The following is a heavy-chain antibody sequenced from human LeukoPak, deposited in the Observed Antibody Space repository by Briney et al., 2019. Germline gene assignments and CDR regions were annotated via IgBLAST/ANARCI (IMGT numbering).Heavy chain of an antibody. J-gene: IGHJ4*02. CDR3: ARDRLGSRGAMIVVVDFDY. CDR1: GGTFSSYG. D-gene: IGHD3-22*01. CDR2: ISAYNGNT. V-gene: IGHV1-18*01. Sequence: ASVKVSCKASGGTFSSYGISWVRQAPGQGLEWMGWISAYNGNTNYAQKLQGRVTMTTDTSTSTAYMELRSLRSDDTAVYYCARDRLGSRGAMIVVVDFDYWGQGTLVTVSS.